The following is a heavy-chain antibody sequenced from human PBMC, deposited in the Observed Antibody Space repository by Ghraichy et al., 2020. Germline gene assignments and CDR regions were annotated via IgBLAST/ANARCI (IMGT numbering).Heavy chain of an antibody. CDR1: GGSISSYY. V-gene: IGHV4-59*08. Sequence: SQTLSLTCTVSGGSISSYYWSWIRQPPGKGLEWIGYIYYSGSTNYNPSLKSRVTISVDTSKNQFSLKLNSVTAADTAVYYCARQDLRWEDGKKRSYWYFDLWGRGTLVTVSS. CDR2: IYYSGST. D-gene: IGHD1-26*01. J-gene: IGHJ2*01. CDR3: ARQDLRWEDGKKRSYWYFDL.